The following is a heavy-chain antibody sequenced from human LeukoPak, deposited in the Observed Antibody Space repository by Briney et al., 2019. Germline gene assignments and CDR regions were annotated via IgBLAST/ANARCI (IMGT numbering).Heavy chain of an antibody. CDR3: ARGEVLYGGRFHVTDF. CDR1: GYTLTGYY. V-gene: IGHV1-2*02. D-gene: IGHD1-26*01. J-gene: IGHJ4*02. CDR2: INSNTGGT. Sequence: GASVKVSCKASGYTLTGYYMHWVRQATGQGLEWIGWINSNTGGTDYGQKFQGRVTMTRDTSSSTAYMDLSRLRLDDTAVYYCARGEVLYGGRFHVTDFWGQGTLLTVSS.